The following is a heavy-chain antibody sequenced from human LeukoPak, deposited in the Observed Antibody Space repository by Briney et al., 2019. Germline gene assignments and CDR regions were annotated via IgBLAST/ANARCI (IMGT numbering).Heavy chain of an antibody. CDR1: GFTFSSYA. CDR3: AKDPSPTIRFLEWLPDY. V-gene: IGHV3-23*01. Sequence: GGSLRLSCAASGFTFSSYAMSWVRQAPGKGLEWVSAISGSGGSTYYADSVKGRFTISRDNSKNTLYLQMNSLRAEDTAVYYCAKDPSPTIRFLEWLPDYWGRGTLVTVSS. J-gene: IGHJ4*02. D-gene: IGHD3-3*01. CDR2: ISGSGGST.